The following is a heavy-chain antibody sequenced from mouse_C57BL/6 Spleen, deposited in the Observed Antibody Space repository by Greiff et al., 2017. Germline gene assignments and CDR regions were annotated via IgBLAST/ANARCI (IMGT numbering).Heavy chain of an antibody. CDR1: GYTFTDYN. CDR3: AREVNYYGSRYWYFDV. J-gene: IGHJ1*03. CDR2: INPNNGGT. Sequence: EVQLQQSGPELVKPGASVKIPCKASGYTFTDYNMAWVKQSHGKSLEWIGDINPNNGGTIYNQKFKGKATLTVDKSSSTAYMELRSLTSEDTAVYYCAREVNYYGSRYWYFDVWGTGTTVTVSS. V-gene: IGHV1-18*01. D-gene: IGHD1-1*01.